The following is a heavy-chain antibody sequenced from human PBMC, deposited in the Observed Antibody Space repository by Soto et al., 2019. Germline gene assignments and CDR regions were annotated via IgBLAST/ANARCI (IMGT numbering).Heavy chain of an antibody. J-gene: IGHJ4*02. V-gene: IGHV3-49*03. CDR2: IRSKAYGGTT. D-gene: IGHD6-19*01. CDR1: GFTFGDYA. CDR3: SVAGTVY. Sequence: GGSLRLSCTASGFTFGDYAMGWFRQAPGKGLEWVGFIRSKAYGGTTEYAASVKGRFTISRDDSKSIAYLQMNSLKTEDTAVYYCSVAGTVYWGQGTLVTVSS.